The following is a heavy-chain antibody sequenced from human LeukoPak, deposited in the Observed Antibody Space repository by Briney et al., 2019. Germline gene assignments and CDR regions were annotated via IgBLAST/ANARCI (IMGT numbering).Heavy chain of an antibody. J-gene: IGHJ4*02. CDR1: GFTFSTYS. Sequence: GGSLRLSCAASGFTFSTYSMNWVRQAPGKGLEWVSSISTTSGYIYYADSVKGRFTISRDNAKNSLYLQMNSLRAEDTAVYYCAKDGASGRIAARRFDYWGQGTLVTVSS. CDR2: ISTTSGYI. V-gene: IGHV3-21*04. D-gene: IGHD6-6*01. CDR3: AKDGASGRIAARRFDY.